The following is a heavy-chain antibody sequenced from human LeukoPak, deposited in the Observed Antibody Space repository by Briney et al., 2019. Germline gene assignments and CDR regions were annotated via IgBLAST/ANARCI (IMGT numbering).Heavy chain of an antibody. CDR1: GGSISIHH. Sequence: PSETLSLTCTVSGGSISIHHWIWIRQPPGKGLEGIGYIYHSESTNYNPSHKSRVTISVDTSKNQFSLKLSSVTAADTAVYYCARAAAAAGTMLYYYYMDVWGKGTTVSVSS. D-gene: IGHD6-13*01. J-gene: IGHJ6*03. V-gene: IGHV4-59*11. CDR3: ARAAAAAGTMLYYYYMDV. CDR2: IYHSEST.